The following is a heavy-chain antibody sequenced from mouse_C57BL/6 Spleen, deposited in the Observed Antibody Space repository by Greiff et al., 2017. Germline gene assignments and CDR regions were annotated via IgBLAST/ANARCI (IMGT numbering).Heavy chain of an antibody. CDR2: IYPSDSET. J-gene: IGHJ4*01. CDR3: SRGGRIYAMDY. CDR1: GYTFTSYW. Sequence: VQLQQPGAELVRPGSSVKLSCKASGYTFTSYWMDWVKQRPGQGLEWIGNIYPSDSETNYNQKFKDKATLTVDKSSSTAYMQLSSLTSEDSAVYYCSRGGRIYAMDYWGQGTSVTVSS. V-gene: IGHV1-61*01.